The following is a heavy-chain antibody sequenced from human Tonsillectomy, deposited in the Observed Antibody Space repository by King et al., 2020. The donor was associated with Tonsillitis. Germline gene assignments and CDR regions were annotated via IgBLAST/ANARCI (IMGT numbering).Heavy chain of an antibody. D-gene: IGHD6-19*01. CDR2: ISSSSSFT. Sequence: VQLVESGGGLVKPGGSLRLSCAASGFTFSDYYMSWIRQAPGKGLEWGSYISSSSSFTNYADSVKGRFTFSRDNAKNSLFLQMNSLRAEDTAVYYCARAGQWLVQAFDIWGQGTMVTVSS. CDR3: ARAGQWLVQAFDI. V-gene: IGHV3-11*05. J-gene: IGHJ3*02. CDR1: GFTFSDYY.